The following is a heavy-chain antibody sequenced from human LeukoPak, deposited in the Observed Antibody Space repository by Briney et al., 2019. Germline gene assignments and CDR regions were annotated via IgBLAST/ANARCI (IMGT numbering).Heavy chain of an antibody. CDR3: ATTTSHYYDSSGYPFDY. J-gene: IGHJ4*02. Sequence: ASVKVSCKVSGYTLTELSMHWVRQAPGKGLEWMGGFDPEDGETIYAQKFQGRVTMTEDTSTDTAYMELSSLRSEDTAVYYCATTTSHYYDSSGYPFDYWGQGTLVTVSS. V-gene: IGHV1-24*01. CDR2: FDPEDGET. CDR1: GYTLTELS. D-gene: IGHD3-22*01.